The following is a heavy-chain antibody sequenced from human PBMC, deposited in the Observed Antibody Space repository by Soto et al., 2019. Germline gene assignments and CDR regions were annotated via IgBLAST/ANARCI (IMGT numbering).Heavy chain of an antibody. CDR3: VKRVRDVPSGYYYATEFFDY. J-gene: IGHJ4*02. CDR1: GFTFSSYA. CDR2: ISSNGGST. V-gene: IGHV3-64D*06. Sequence: GGSLRLSCSASGFTFSSYAMHWVRQAPGKGLEYVSAISSNGGSTYYADSVKGRFTISRDNSKNTLYLQMSSLRAEDTAVYYCVKRVRDVPSGYYYATEFFDYWGQGTLVTVSS. D-gene: IGHD3-22*01.